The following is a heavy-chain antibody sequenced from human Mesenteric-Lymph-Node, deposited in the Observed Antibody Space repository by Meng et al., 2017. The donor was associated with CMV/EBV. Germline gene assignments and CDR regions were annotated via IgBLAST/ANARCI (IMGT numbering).Heavy chain of an antibody. J-gene: IGHJ6*02. CDR1: GFTFSSYG. V-gene: IGHV3-NL1*01. Sequence: GESLKISCAASGFTFSSYGMHWVRQAPGKGLEWVSVIYSGGSTYYADSVKGRFTISRDNSKNTLYLQMNSLRAEDTAVYYCARVDTGWYYYGMDVWGQGTTVTVSS. D-gene: IGHD6-19*01. CDR2: IYSGGST. CDR3: ARVDTGWYYYGMDV.